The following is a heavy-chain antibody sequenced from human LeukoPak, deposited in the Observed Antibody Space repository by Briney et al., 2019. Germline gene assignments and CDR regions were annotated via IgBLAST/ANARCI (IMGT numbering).Heavy chain of an antibody. Sequence: GRSLRLSCAASGFAFGDYAMYWVRQVPGKGLGWVSGINWNSGTIGYADSVKGRFTISRDNAKNSLYLQMNSLRAEDTACYYCAKDIWSRYSSRTYIDHWGQGTLVTASS. D-gene: IGHD6-19*01. J-gene: IGHJ4*02. V-gene: IGHV3-9*01. CDR1: GFAFGDYA. CDR3: AKDIWSRYSSRTYIDH. CDR2: INWNSGTI.